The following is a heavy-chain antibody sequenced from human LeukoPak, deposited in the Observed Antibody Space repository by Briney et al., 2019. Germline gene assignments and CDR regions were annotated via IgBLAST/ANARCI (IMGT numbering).Heavy chain of an antibody. J-gene: IGHJ4*02. Sequence: SLRLSCVASGFTFNTYNMNWARQAPGKGLEWVGFIRGKVYGGTTEYAASVKGRFIISRDDSKSIAYLQMNSLKTEDTAVYYCTREGDRWELLAVDYWGQGTLVTVSS. CDR1: GFTFNTYN. D-gene: IGHD1-26*01. CDR3: TREGDRWELLAVDY. V-gene: IGHV3-49*02. CDR2: IRGKVYGGTT.